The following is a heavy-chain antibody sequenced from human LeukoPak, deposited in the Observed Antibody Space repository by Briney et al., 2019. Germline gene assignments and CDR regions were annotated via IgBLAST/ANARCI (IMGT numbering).Heavy chain of an antibody. CDR3: ARARFDCSTFSCYLFDS. V-gene: IGHV4-30-2*01. J-gene: IGHJ4*02. CDR2: IYHSGST. D-gene: IGHD2-2*01. CDR1: GGSISSGGYY. Sequence: SQTLSLTCTVSGGSISSGGYYWSWIRQPPGKGLEWIGYIYHSGSTYYNPSLKSRVTISVDRSKNQFSLKLSSVTAADTAVYYCARARFDCSTFSCYLFDSWGQGTPVTVSS.